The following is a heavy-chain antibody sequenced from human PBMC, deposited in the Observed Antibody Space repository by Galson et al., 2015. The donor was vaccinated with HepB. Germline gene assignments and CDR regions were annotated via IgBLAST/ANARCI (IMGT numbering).Heavy chain of an antibody. CDR2: ISGSGRGT. CDR1: GFTFSNYV. CDR3: ATQLVRFSAPLDY. V-gene: IGHV3-23*01. J-gene: IGHJ4*01. D-gene: IGHD6-6*01. Sequence: SLRLSCAASGFTFSNYVMSWVRQAPGRGLEWVSGISGSGRGTYYAESVKGRFTISRDNSKNTLFLQMNSLRAEDTAVYYCATQLVRFSAPLDYWGQGTLVTVSS.